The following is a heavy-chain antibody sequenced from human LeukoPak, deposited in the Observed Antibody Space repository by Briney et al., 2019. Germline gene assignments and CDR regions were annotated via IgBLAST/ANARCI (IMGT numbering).Heavy chain of an antibody. CDR3: ARLYFKQKTAYDMDV. D-gene: IGHD2-15*01. J-gene: IGHJ6*02. Sequence: PSETLSLTCAVSGGSISSSNWWSWVRQPPGKGLEWIGEIYHSESTNYNPSLKSRVTISVDKSKNQFSLKLSSVTAADTAVYYCARLYFKQKTAYDMDVWGQGTTVTVSS. CDR2: IYHSEST. V-gene: IGHV4-4*02. CDR1: GGSISSSNW.